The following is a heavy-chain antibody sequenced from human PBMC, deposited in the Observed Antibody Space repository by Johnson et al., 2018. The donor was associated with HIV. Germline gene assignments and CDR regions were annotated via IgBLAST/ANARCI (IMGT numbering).Heavy chain of an antibody. Sequence: VQLVESGGGVIRPGGSLRLSCASSGFTVSSNYMSWVRQAPGKGLEWVSVIYSGGSTYYADSVKGRFTISRDNSKNTLYLQMNSLRAEDTAVYYCARACRDGYTCDAFDIWGQGTFVTVSS. CDR3: ARACRDGYTCDAFDI. D-gene: IGHD5-24*01. CDR1: GFTVSSNY. V-gene: IGHV3-53*01. CDR2: IYSGGST. J-gene: IGHJ3*02.